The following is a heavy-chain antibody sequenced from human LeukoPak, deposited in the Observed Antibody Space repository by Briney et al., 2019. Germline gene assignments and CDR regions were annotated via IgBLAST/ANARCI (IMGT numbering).Heavy chain of an antibody. V-gene: IGHV3-48*02. CDR2: ISSSSSTI. CDR1: GFTFSSYS. D-gene: IGHD3-22*01. J-gene: IGHJ3*02. CDR3: ARDGDDSSGYYAFDI. Sequence: GGSLRLSCAASGFTFSSYSMNWVRQAPGKGLEWVSYISSSSSTIYYADSVKGRFTISRDNAKNSLYLQMNSLRDEDTAVYYCARDGDDSSGYYAFDIWGQGTMVTVSS.